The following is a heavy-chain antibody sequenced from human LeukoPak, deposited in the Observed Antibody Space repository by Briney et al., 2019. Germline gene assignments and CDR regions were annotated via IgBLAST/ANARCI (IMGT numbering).Heavy chain of an antibody. CDR2: IYSSGNT. V-gene: IGHV4-4*07. CDR1: GGSISSYY. CDR3: ARVESYPLRNAFDI. J-gene: IGHJ3*02. D-gene: IGHD1-14*01. Sequence: SETLSLTCTVSGGSISSYYWSWIRQPAGKGLEWIGRIYSSGNTNYNPSLKSRVTISVDTSKNQFSLKLSSVTAADTAVYYCARVESYPLRNAFDIWGQGTMVTVSS.